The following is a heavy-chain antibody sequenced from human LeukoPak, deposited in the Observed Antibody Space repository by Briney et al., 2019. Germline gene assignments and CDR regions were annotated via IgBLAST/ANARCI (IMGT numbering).Heavy chain of an antibody. CDR2: IYYTGIT. CDR1: GGSISVYY. V-gene: IGHV4-59*01. Sequence: PSETLSLTCTVSGGSISVYYWSWIRQSPWKGLEWIGYIYYTGITAYNPSLGSRVTISVDRSNNQFSLRLTSVTAADTAVYYCARLHSSRAEEFDPWGQGTLVTVSS. CDR3: ARLHSSRAEEFDP. J-gene: IGHJ5*02.